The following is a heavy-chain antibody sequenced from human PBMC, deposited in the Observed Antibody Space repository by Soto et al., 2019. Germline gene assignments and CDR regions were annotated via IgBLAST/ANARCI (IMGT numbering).Heavy chain of an antibody. Sequence: QVQLQESGPGLVKPSQTLSLTCTVSGGSISSGGYYWSWIRQHPGKGLEWIGYIYYSGSTYYNPSLKSRVTISVDTSKNQFSLKLSSVTAADTAVYYCARAEYCGGDCYLYLGYWGQGTLVTVSS. J-gene: IGHJ4*02. CDR1: GGSISSGGYY. CDR2: IYYSGST. CDR3: ARAEYCGGDCYLYLGY. D-gene: IGHD2-21*02. V-gene: IGHV4-31*03.